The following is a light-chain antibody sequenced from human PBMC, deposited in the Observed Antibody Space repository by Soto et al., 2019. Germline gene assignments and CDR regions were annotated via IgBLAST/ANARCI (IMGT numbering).Light chain of an antibody. J-gene: IGLJ1*01. CDR3: ISYTGSSTSYV. Sequence: QSVLTQPASVSRSPGQSITISFSGTSSYVGSYDHVACYQQFPVKTPKLMIYEFSNRPSVVSSRFSGSKSGNTSSLTISGLKAEDEADYYCISYTGSSTSYVFGSGTKVTV. CDR2: EFS. V-gene: IGLV2-14*01. CDR1: SSYVGSYDH.